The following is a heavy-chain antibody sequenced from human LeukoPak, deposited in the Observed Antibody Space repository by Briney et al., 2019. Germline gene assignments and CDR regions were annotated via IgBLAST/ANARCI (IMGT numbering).Heavy chain of an antibody. D-gene: IGHD4-17*01. Sequence: GGSLRLSCAASGFTFSTSGMHWVRQAPGKGLEWVAFIRFDGSHKNHADSVKGRFAISRGNSKKTVYLQMNNLRTEDTAMYYCAKVYGDLVDYWGQGTLVTVSS. V-gene: IGHV3-30*02. CDR1: GFTFSTSG. CDR2: IRFDGSHK. CDR3: AKVYGDLVDY. J-gene: IGHJ4*02.